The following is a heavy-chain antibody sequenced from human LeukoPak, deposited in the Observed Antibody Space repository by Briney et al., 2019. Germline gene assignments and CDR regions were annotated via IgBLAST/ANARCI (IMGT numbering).Heavy chain of an antibody. CDR1: GYTFTGYY. Sequence: GASVKVSCKASGYTFTGYYMHWVRQAPGQGLEWMGWINPNSGGTNYAQKFQGRVTMTRDTSISTAYMELSRLRSDDTAVYYCARGGLDILTGYRDAFDIWGQGTMVTVS. V-gene: IGHV1-2*02. CDR2: INPNSGGT. J-gene: IGHJ3*02. D-gene: IGHD3-9*01. CDR3: ARGGLDILTGYRDAFDI.